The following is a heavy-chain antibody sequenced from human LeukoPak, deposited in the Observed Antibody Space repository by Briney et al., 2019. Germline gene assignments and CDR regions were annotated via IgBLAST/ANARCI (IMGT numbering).Heavy chain of an antibody. D-gene: IGHD3-10*01. Sequence: GGSLRLSCAASGFTFRNEWMHWVRQAPGKGLVWVSRINSDGSSISYADSVKGRFTISRDNAKNTVDLQMNSLRAEDTAVYYCARDWKGSGAFDIWGQGTMVTVSS. CDR1: GFTFRNEW. CDR3: ARDWKGSGAFDI. CDR2: INSDGSSI. V-gene: IGHV3-74*01. J-gene: IGHJ3*02.